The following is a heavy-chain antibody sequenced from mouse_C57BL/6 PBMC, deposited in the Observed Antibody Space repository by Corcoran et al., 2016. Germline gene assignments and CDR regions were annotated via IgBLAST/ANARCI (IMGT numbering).Heavy chain of an antibody. D-gene: IGHD1-1*01. J-gene: IGHJ3*01. Sequence: EVQLQQSGPVLVKPGASVKMSCKASGYTFTDYYMNWVKQSHGKSLEWIGVINPYNGGTSYNQKFKGKATLTVDKSSSTAYMELNSLTSEDSAVYYCADYYGSSGFAYWGQGTLVTVSA. CDR1: GYTFTDYY. V-gene: IGHV1-19*01. CDR3: ADYYGSSGFAY. CDR2: INPYNGGT.